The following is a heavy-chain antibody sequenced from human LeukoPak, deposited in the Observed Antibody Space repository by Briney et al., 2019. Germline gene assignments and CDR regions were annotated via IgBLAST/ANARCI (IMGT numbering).Heavy chain of an antibody. J-gene: IGHJ4*02. CDR1: GGSISSYY. CDR3: ARAQGGVPDY. Sequence: SGTLSLTCTVSGGSISSYYWSWIRQPPGKGLEWIGYIYYSGSTNYNSSLKSRVTISVDTPKNQFSLKLNSVTAADTALYYCARAQGGVPDYWGQGTLVTVSS. D-gene: IGHD1-26*01. CDR2: IYYSGST. V-gene: IGHV4-59*01.